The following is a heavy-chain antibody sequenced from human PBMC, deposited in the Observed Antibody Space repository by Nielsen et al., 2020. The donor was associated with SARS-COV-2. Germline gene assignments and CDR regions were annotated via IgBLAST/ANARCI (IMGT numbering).Heavy chain of an antibody. CDR2: IDPHSGGT. Sequence: ASVKVSCKASGYRFTAYSMHWVRQAPGQGPEWMGRIDPHSGGTTYAQKFQGRVTMTRDTSINTAYMELTRLRSDDTAVYYCARGDYSNPNYWGQGSLVTASS. D-gene: IGHD4-11*01. CDR3: ARGDYSNPNY. V-gene: IGHV1-2*06. J-gene: IGHJ4*02. CDR1: GYRFTAYS.